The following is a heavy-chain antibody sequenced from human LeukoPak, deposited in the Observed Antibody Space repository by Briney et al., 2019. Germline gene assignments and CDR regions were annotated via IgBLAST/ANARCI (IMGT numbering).Heavy chain of an antibody. J-gene: IGHJ3*02. Sequence: ASVKVSCKASGGTFSSYAISWVRQAPGQGLEWMGGIIPIFGTANYAQKFQGRVTITADESTSTAYMELSSLRFEDTAVYYCARDDRVEAFDIWGQGTMVTVSS. CDR2: IIPIFGTA. CDR3: ARDDRVEAFDI. V-gene: IGHV1-69*13. CDR1: GGTFSSYA.